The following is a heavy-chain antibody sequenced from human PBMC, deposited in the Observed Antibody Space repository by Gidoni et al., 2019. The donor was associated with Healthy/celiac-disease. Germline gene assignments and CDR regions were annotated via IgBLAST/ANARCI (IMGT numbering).Heavy chain of an antibody. V-gene: IGHV3-73*01. CDR2: IRSKANSYAT. D-gene: IGHD2-15*01. Sequence: EVQLVESGGGLVQPGGSLKLSCAASGFTFSGSAMHWVRQVSGKGLEWVGRIRSKANSYATAYAASVKGRFTISRDDSKNTAYLQMNSLKTEDTAVYYCTGLLPYYYGMDVWGQGTTVTVSS. CDR3: TGLLPYYYGMDV. CDR1: GFTFSGSA. J-gene: IGHJ6*02.